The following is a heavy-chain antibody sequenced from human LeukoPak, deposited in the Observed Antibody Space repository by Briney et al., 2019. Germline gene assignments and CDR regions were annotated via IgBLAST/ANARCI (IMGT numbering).Heavy chain of an antibody. CDR3: AREELGYCSSISCPDYYYYYMDV. V-gene: IGHV3-7*01. D-gene: IGHD2-2*01. CDR2: IKQDGSEK. Sequence: PGGSLRLSCAASGFTFSTYWMGWVRQAPGKGLEWVANIKQDGSEKNYVDSVKGRFTISRDNAKKSLHLQMNSLRAEDTAVYYCAREELGYCSSISCPDYYYYYMDVWGKGTTVTVSS. J-gene: IGHJ6*03. CDR1: GFTFSTYW.